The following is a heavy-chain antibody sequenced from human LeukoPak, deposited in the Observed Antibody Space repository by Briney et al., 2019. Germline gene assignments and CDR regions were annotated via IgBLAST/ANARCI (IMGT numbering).Heavy chain of an antibody. J-gene: IGHJ3*02. D-gene: IGHD4-23*01. V-gene: IGHV1-46*01. Sequence: ASVKVSCKASGYTFTSYYMHWVRQAPGQGLEWMGIINPSGGSTSYAQKFQGRVTMTRDTSTSTVYMELSSLRSEDTAVYYCARIHDYGGNPGAHAFDIWGQGTMVTVSS. CDR1: GYTFTSYY. CDR2: INPSGGST. CDR3: ARIHDYGGNPGAHAFDI.